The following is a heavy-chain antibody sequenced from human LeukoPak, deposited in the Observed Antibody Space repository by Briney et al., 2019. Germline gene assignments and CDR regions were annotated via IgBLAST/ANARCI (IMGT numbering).Heavy chain of an antibody. CDR1: GFTFASYS. CDR3: ARDRFGELVLDYYYMDV. V-gene: IGHV3-48*04. D-gene: IGHD3-10*01. CDR2: IISSGGTI. Sequence: GGSLRLSCAASGFTFASYSIYWVRQAPGKGLEWVSYIISSGGTIYYADSVKGRFTISRDNAKNSLYLQMNSLRSDDTAVYYCARDRFGELVLDYYYMDVWGKGTTVTVSS. J-gene: IGHJ6*03.